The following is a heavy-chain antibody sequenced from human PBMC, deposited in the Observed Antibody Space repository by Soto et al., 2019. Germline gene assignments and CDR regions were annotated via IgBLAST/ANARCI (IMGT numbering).Heavy chain of an antibody. J-gene: IGHJ4*02. CDR1: GASITASYSN. V-gene: IGHV4-39*01. Sequence: PSETLSLTSTVSGASITASYSNWAWIRQPPGKGLEWIGTFYYSGTTSQNLPLRSRITISGDTSRNQFSLNLRSVTAADSGVYYCAKLVRDDVRRSDLDHWGQGTLVTVSS. D-gene: IGHD3-10*02. CDR2: FYYSGTT. CDR3: AKLVRDDVRRSDLDH.